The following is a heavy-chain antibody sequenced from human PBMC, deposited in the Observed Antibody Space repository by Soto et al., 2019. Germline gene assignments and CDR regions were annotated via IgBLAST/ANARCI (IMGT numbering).Heavy chain of an antibody. CDR2: ISYDGSNK. CDR3: AKGRRLPTYYDFWSGYYTSKRENYYYYGMDV. J-gene: IGHJ6*02. D-gene: IGHD3-3*01. CDR1: GFTFSSYG. Sequence: GGSLRLSCAASGFTFSSYGMHWVRQAPGKGLEWVAVISYDGSNKYYADSVKGRFTISRDNSKNTLYLQMNSLRAEDTAVYYCAKGRRLPTYYDFWSGYYTSKRENYYYYGMDVWGQGTTVTVSS. V-gene: IGHV3-30*18.